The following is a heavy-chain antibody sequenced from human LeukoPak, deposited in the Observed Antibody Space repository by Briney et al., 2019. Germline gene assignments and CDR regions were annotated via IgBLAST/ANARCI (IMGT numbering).Heavy chain of an antibody. Sequence: GASVKVSCKASGGTFSSYAISWVRQAPGQGLEWMGGIIPIFGTANYAQKFQGRVTITADESTSTAYMELSSLRSEDTAVYYCASATRWESGGFDYWGQGTLVTVSS. J-gene: IGHJ4*02. V-gene: IGHV1-69*13. D-gene: IGHD3-10*01. CDR3: ASATRWESGGFDY. CDR1: GGTFSSYA. CDR2: IIPIFGTA.